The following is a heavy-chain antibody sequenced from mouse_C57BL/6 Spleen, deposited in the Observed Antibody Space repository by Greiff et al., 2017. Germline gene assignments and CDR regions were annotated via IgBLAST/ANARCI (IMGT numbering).Heavy chain of an antibody. Sequence: QVQLQQSGAELVRPGASVTLSCTASGYTFTDYEMHWVKQTPVHGLEWIGAIDPETGGTAYNQKFKGKAILTADKSSSTSYMELRSLTSEDSAVYYCTRGMVTTAMDYWGQGTSVTVSS. CDR2: IDPETGGT. CDR1: GYTFTDYE. D-gene: IGHD2-2*01. CDR3: TRGMVTTAMDY. V-gene: IGHV1-15*01. J-gene: IGHJ4*01.